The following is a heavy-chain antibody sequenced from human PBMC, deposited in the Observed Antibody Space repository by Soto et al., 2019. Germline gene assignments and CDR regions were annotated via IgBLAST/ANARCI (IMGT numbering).Heavy chain of an antibody. D-gene: IGHD3-22*01. CDR1: GFTVSSYG. V-gene: IGHV3-33*03. J-gene: IGHJ3*01. CDR2: IWYDGSNK. Sequence: PWGSLRLSCAASGFTVSSYGMHGVRQAPGKGLEWVAVIWYDGSNKYYADSVKGRFTISRDNTKNSLYLQMNSLRAEDTAVYYSARGDYHDTSGPFSDAFDVWGQGTMVTVSS. CDR3: ARGDYHDTSGPFSDAFDV.